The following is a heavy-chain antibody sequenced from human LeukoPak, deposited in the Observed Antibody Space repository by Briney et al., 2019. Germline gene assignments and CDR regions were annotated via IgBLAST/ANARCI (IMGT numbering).Heavy chain of an antibody. CDR2: ITTDGTMA. J-gene: IGHJ4*02. V-gene: IGHV3-48*03. CDR1: GFTFNNYE. Sequence: PGESLRLSCVASGFTFNNYEMNWVRQAPGKGLEWISYITTDGTMAYYARSVKGRFTISRDNAKNSLYLQMNSLRADDTAVYYCARGTIDCGGDCYDYWGQGTLATVSS. CDR3: ARGTIDCGGDCYDY. D-gene: IGHD2-21*01.